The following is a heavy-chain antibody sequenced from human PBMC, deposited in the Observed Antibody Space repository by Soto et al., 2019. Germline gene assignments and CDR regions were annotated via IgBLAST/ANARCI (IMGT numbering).Heavy chain of an antibody. V-gene: IGHV4-59*01. CDR2: IYYSGST. D-gene: IGHD2-2*01. CDR1: GGSISSYY. Sequence: PSETLSLTCTVSGGSISSYYWSWIRQPPGKGLEWIGYIYYSGSTNYNPSLKSRVTISVDTSKNQFSLKLSSVTAADTAVYYCARMKRYQSRTKYWFDPWGQGTLVTVSS. J-gene: IGHJ5*02. CDR3: ARMKRYQSRTKYWFDP.